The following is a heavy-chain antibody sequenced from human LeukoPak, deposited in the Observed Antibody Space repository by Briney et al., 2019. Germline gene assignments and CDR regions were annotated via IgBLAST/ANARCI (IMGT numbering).Heavy chain of an antibody. CDR1: GFTFSVYA. J-gene: IGHJ4*02. V-gene: IGHV3-23*01. CDR2: ISGSTGGT. CDR3: ARAVAADF. D-gene: IGHD6-19*01. Sequence: GGSLRLSCAASGFTFSVYAMSWVRQAPGKGLQWVSAISGSTGGTDYADSVKGRFTISRDNAKNSPYLQMNSLRGEDTAVYYCARAVAADFWGQGTQVTVSS.